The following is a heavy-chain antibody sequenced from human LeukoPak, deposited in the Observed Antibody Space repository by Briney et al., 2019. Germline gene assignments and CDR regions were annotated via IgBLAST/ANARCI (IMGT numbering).Heavy chain of an antibody. CDR1: GGSISSSSYY. Sequence: SETLSLTCTVSGGSISSSSYYWGWIRQPPGKGLEWIGSIYYSGSTYYNPSLKSRVTISADTSKNQFSLKLSSVTAADTAVYYCAREFGGSYLGYWGQGTLVTVSS. CDR2: IYYSGST. J-gene: IGHJ4*02. V-gene: IGHV4-39*07. D-gene: IGHD1-26*01. CDR3: AREFGGSYLGY.